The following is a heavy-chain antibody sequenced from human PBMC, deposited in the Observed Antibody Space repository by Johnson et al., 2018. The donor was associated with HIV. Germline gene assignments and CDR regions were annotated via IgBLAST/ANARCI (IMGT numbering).Heavy chain of an antibody. Sequence: QVQLVESGGGVVQPGGSLRLSCAASGFTFSNYAMYWVRQAPGKGLEWVAAISYDGSIKYYADSVKGRFTISRDNSKNTLYLQMNSQRAEDTAVYYCARDRCSSTSCIDAFDIWGHGTMVTVSS. D-gene: IGHD2-2*01. CDR3: ARDRCSSTSCIDAFDI. J-gene: IGHJ3*02. V-gene: IGHV3-30*04. CDR1: GFTFSNYA. CDR2: ISYDGSIK.